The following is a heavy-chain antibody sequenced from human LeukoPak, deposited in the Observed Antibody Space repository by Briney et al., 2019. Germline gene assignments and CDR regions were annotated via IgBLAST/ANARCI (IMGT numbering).Heavy chain of an antibody. J-gene: IGHJ4*02. V-gene: IGHV1-18*01. CDR1: GYTFTSYG. D-gene: IGHD2-15*01. CDR3: ARTTGRYIVVVVAAHDY. CDR2: ISAYNGNT. Sequence: ASVKVSCKASGYTFTSYGISWVRQAPGQGLEWMGWISAYNGNTNYAQKLQGRVTMTTDTSTSTAYMELGSLRSDDTAVYYCARTTGRYIVVVVAAHDYWGQGTLVTVSS.